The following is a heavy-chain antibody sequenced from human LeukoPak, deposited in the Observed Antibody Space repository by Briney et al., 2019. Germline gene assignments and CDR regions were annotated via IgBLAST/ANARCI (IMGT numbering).Heavy chain of an antibody. CDR1: GDSVSSNSAA. CDR2: TYYRSKWYN. CDR3: VRRRAVAGRMDAFDV. Sequence: SQTLSLTCAISGDSVSSNSAAWNWIRQSPSGGLEWLRRTYYRSKWYNDYAVSVQSRIIFNPDTSKNQFSLQLRSVTPEDTAVYFCVRRRAVAGRMDAFDVWGQGTMVTVSS. V-gene: IGHV6-1*01. D-gene: IGHD6-19*01. J-gene: IGHJ3*01.